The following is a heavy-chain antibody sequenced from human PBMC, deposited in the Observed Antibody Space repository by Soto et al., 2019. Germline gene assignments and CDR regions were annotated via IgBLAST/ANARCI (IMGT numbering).Heavy chain of an antibody. J-gene: IGHJ6*02. CDR1: GFTFSSYG. V-gene: IGHV3-33*01. Sequence: GGSLRLSCAASGFTFSSYGMHWVRQAPGKGLEWVAVIWYDGSNKYYADSVKGRFTISRDNSKNTLYLQMNSLRAEDTAVYYCASQAGYSSSSYGMDVWGQGTTVTVSS. CDR2: IWYDGSNK. D-gene: IGHD6-13*01. CDR3: ASQAGYSSSSYGMDV.